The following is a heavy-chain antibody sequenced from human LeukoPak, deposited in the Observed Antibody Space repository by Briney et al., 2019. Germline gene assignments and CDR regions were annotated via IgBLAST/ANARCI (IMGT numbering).Heavy chain of an antibody. Sequence: ASVKVSCKASGYTFTSYGISWVRQAPGQGLEWMGWISAYNGNTNYAQKLQGRVTMTTDTSTSTAYMELRSLRSDDTAVYYCARRCSSWPQEYYFDYWGQGTLVTVSS. V-gene: IGHV1-18*01. CDR3: ARRCSSWPQEYYFDY. CDR2: ISAYNGNT. J-gene: IGHJ4*02. D-gene: IGHD6-13*01. CDR1: GYTFTSYG.